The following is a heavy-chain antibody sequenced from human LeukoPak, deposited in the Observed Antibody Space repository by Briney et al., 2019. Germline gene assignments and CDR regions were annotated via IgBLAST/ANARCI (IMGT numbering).Heavy chain of an antibody. CDR2: ISYDGNNK. Sequence: GGSLRLSCAASGFTFSSYAMHWVRQAPGKGLEWVAVISYDGNNKYYADSVKGRFTISRDNSKNTLYLQMNSLRAEDTAVYYCARVSGSGSYYNVHDYWGQGTLVTVSS. CDR3: ARVSGSGSYYNVHDY. V-gene: IGHV3-30-3*01. D-gene: IGHD3-10*01. CDR1: GFTFSSYA. J-gene: IGHJ4*02.